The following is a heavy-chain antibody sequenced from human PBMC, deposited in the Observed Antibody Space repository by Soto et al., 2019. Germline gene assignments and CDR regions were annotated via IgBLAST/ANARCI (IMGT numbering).Heavy chain of an antibody. D-gene: IGHD3-22*01. V-gene: IGHV4-59*01. J-gene: IGHJ4*02. CDR3: ARTREYYDSSGYYYGLRYFDY. CDR1: GGSISSYY. Sequence: SETLSLTCTVSGGSISSYYWSWIRQPPGKGLEWIGYIYYSGSTNYNPSLKSRVTISVDTSKNQFSLKLSSVTAADTAVYYCARTREYYDSSGYYYGLRYFDYWGQGTLVTVSS. CDR2: IYYSGST.